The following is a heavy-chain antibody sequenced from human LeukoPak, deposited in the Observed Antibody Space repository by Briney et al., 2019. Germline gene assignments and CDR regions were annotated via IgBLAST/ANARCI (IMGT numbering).Heavy chain of an antibody. CDR3: AKDLYGDYDFDC. J-gene: IGHJ4*02. V-gene: IGHV3-23*01. Sequence: GASLRLSCAASGFPFNNYAMNWVRQAPGKGLEWVSVITSSGSTYYADSVKGRFTISRDNSKNTLYLQMNSLRAEDTAIYYCAKDLYGDYDFDCWGRGPLVTVSS. CDR2: ITSSGST. D-gene: IGHD4-17*01. CDR1: GFPFNNYA.